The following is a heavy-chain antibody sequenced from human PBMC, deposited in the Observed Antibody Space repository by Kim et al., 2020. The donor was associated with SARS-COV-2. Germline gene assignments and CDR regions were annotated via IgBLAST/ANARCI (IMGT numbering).Heavy chain of an antibody. CDR1: GGSISSGGYY. Sequence: SETLSLTCTVSGGSISSGGYYWSWIRQHPGKGLEWIGYIYYSGSTYYNPSLKSRVTISVDTSKNQFSLKLNSVTAADTAVYYCARGPIHYGSGIYPLGYFDYWGQGTLVTVSS. D-gene: IGHD3-10*01. CDR3: ARGPIHYGSGIYPLGYFDY. CDR2: IYYSGST. J-gene: IGHJ4*02. V-gene: IGHV4-31*03.